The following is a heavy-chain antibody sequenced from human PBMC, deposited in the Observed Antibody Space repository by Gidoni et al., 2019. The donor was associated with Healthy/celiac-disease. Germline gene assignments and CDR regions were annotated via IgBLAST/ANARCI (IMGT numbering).Heavy chain of an antibody. CDR3: ARLTTVTSGGDY. CDR1: GGSFSGYY. CDR2: INHSGST. Sequence: QVQLQQWGAGLLKPSETLSLTCAVYGGSFSGYYWSWIRQPPGKGLEWIGEINHSGSTNYNPSLKSRVTISVDTSKNQFSLKLSSVTAADTAVYYCARLTTVTSGGDYWGQGTLVTVSS. J-gene: IGHJ4*02. V-gene: IGHV4-34*01. D-gene: IGHD4-4*01.